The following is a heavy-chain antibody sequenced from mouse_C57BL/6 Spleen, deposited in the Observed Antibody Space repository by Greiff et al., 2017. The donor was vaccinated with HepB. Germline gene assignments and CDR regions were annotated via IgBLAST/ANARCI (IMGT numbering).Heavy chain of an antibody. CDR2: IYPGSGNT. V-gene: IGHV1-76*01. CDR3: ARSKDAMDY. J-gene: IGHJ4*01. CDR1: GYTFTDYY. D-gene: IGHD2-5*01. Sequence: VQRVESGAELVRPGASVKLSCKASGYTFTDYYINWVKQRPGQGLEWIARIYPGSGNTYYNEKFKGKATLTAEKSSSTAYMQLSSLTSEDSAVYFCARSKDAMDYWGQGTSVTVSS.